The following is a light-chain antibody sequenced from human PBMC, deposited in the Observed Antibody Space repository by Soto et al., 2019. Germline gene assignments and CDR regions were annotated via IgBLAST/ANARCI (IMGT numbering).Light chain of an antibody. CDR3: QQNGSSGT. CDR2: GAS. CDR1: QSVSNNY. J-gene: IGKJ1*01. Sequence: ILLTQSPGTLSMSPGERATLSCRASQSVSNNYLAWYQQKPGQAPRLLIYGASNRATGIPDGFSGSGSGTDFALTISRLEPEDFAVYYCQQNGSSGTFGQGTKVDIK. V-gene: IGKV3-20*01.